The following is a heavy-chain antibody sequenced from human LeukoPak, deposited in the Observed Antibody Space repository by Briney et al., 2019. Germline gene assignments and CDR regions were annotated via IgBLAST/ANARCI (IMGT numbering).Heavy chain of an antibody. CDR1: GYTLTGYY. Sequence: ASVKVSCKASGYTLTGYYMHWVRQAPGQGLEWMGRINPNSGGTYYAQKFQDRVTMTRDTSISTAYMELSRLTSDDTAVYYCARGPRSSSGYYEFDYWGQGTLVTVSS. D-gene: IGHD3-22*01. V-gene: IGHV1-2*06. J-gene: IGHJ4*02. CDR2: INPNSGGT. CDR3: ARGPRSSSGYYEFDY.